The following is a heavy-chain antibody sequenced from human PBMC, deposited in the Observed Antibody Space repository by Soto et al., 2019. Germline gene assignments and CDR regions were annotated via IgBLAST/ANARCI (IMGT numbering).Heavy chain of an antibody. CDR2: VFWDGDQ. V-gene: IGHV2-5*02. CDR1: GFSLSTSGVG. J-gene: IGHJ4*02. D-gene: IGHD6-19*01. Sequence: QITLKESGPTLVKPTQTLTLTCTFSGFSLSTSGVGVGWIRQPPGKALEWLALVFWDGDQRYSPSLKSRLTTTKDTSKNQVVPTMTNMDPVDTATYSCAHRRPGAGIDYWGQGTLVTVSS. CDR3: AHRRPGAGIDY.